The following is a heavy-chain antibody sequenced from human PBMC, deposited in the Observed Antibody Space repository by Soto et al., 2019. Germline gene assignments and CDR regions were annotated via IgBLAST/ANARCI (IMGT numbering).Heavy chain of an antibody. CDR1: GFSFSNYA. CDR3: ARDTLWWHYYYMDV. Sequence: PGGSLRLSCAASAASGFSFSNYAIHWVRQAPGKGLEWVAVISHDESNKYYADSVKGRFTISRDNSKNTLYLQMNSLRAEDTAVYYCARDTLWWHYYYMDVWGKGTTVTVSS. V-gene: IGHV3-30-3*01. D-gene: IGHD2-21*01. J-gene: IGHJ6*03. CDR2: ISHDESNK.